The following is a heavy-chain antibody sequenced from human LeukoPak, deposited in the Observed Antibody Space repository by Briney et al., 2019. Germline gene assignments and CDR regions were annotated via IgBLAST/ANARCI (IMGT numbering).Heavy chain of an antibody. V-gene: IGHV3-21*04. J-gene: IGHJ4*02. CDR2: ISRSSNYI. Sequence: GGSLRLSCAASGFTFSTYNMNWVRQAPGKGLEWVSSISRSSNYIYYADSVKGRFTISRDNSKNTLYLQMDSLRVEDTAVHYCAKVTGGDMITYGGVDYWGQGTLVTVSS. CDR3: AKVTGGDMITYGGVDY. D-gene: IGHD3-16*01. CDR1: GFTFSTYN.